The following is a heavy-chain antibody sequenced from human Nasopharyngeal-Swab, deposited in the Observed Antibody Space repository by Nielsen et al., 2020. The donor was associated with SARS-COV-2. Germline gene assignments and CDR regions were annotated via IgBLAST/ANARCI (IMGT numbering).Heavy chain of an antibody. Sequence: GGSLRLSCAASGFTVSSDYMSWVRQAPGKGLEWVSVIYSGGSTYYADSVKGRFTISRDNSKNTLYLQMNSLRAEDTAVYYCARDAAEYFQHWGQGTLVTVSS. CDR3: ARDAAEYFQH. CDR2: IYSGGST. CDR1: GFTVSSDY. V-gene: IGHV3-53*01. J-gene: IGHJ1*01.